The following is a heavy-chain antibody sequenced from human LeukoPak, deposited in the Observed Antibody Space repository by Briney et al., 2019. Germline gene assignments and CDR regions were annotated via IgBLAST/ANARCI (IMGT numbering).Heavy chain of an antibody. CDR1: RFAFSAYA. Sequence: PGGSLRLSCAASRFAFSAYAMTWVRQAPGKGLEGVSSITGSGAGTSYADSVKGRFTISRDNSKNTLYLQMNNLRAEDTAVYYCTKDPNGDYIGAFDFWDQGTMVTVSS. CDR3: TKDPNGDYIGAFDF. V-gene: IGHV3-23*01. D-gene: IGHD4-17*01. J-gene: IGHJ3*01. CDR2: ITGSGAGT.